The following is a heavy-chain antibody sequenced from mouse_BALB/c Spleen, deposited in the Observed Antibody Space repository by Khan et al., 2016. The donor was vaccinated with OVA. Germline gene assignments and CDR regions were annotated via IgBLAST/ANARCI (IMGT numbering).Heavy chain of an antibody. V-gene: IGHV5-6-5*01. J-gene: IGHJ3*01. CDR3: ARDYWFAY. CDR1: FFTFSNYA. Sequence: EVELVESGGVFVPPGFSLPLSFSSSFFTFSNYAMSWVRQTPEKRLEWVASISSGGSTYYPDSVKGRFTISRDNARNILYLQMSSLRSEDTAMYYCARDYWFAYWGQGTLVTVSA. CDR2: ISSGGST.